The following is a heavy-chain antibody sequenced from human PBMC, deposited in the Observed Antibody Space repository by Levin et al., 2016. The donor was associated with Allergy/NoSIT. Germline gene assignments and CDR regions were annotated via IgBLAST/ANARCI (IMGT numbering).Heavy chain of an antibody. J-gene: IGHJ6*02. CDR3: ARALRRNWNHGYGMDV. D-gene: IGHD1-14*01. V-gene: IGHV3-30*04. CDR1: GFTFSSYA. Sequence: GESLKISCAASGFTFSSYAMHWVRQAPGKGLEWVAVISYDGSNKYYADSVKGRFTISRDNSKNTLYLQMNSLRAEDTAVYYCARALRRNWNHGYGMDVWGQGTTVTVSS. CDR2: ISYDGSNK.